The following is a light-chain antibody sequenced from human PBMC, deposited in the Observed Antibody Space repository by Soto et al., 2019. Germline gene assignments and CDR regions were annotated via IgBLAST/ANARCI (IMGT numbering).Light chain of an antibody. Sequence: EIVLTQSPGTLSLSPGERATLSCRASQTISSSYLAWYQQKPGQAPRLLIYGASSRATGIPDRFRGSGSGTDFTLTISSLQSEDFAVYYCQQRSNWPPTFGQGTRLEI. CDR1: QTISSSY. CDR3: QQRSNWPPT. V-gene: IGKV3D-20*02. CDR2: GAS. J-gene: IGKJ5*01.